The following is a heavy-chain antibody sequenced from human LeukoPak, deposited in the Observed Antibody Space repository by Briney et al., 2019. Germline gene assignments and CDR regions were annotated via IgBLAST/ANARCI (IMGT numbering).Heavy chain of an antibody. J-gene: IGHJ3*02. Sequence: SQTLSLTCTVSGGSISSGDYYWSWIRHPPGKGLEWIGYIYYSGSTYYNPSLKSRVTISVDTSKNQCSLKLSSVTAADTAGYYCARRRYYDILTGYYKGAFDIWGQGTMVTVSS. CDR2: IYYSGST. CDR3: ARRRYYDILTGYYKGAFDI. D-gene: IGHD3-9*01. CDR1: GGSISSGDYY. V-gene: IGHV4-30-4*08.